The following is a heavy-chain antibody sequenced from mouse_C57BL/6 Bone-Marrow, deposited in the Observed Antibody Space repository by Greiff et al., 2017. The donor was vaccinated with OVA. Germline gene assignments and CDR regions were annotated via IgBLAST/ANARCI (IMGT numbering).Heavy chain of an antibody. CDR3: ASGVTTYYFDY. V-gene: IGHV14-2*01. D-gene: IGHD2-5*01. J-gene: IGHJ2*01. Sequence: VQLKESGAELVKPGASVKLSCTASGFNFTDYYMHWVKQRTEQGLEWIGRIDPEDGDTKYAPKFQGKATLTADTSSNTAYLQLSSLTSEDTAVYYCASGVTTYYFDYWGQGTTLTVSS. CDR2: IDPEDGDT. CDR1: GFNFTDYY.